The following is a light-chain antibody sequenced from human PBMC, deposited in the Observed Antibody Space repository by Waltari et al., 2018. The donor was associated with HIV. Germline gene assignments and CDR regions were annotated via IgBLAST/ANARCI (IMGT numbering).Light chain of an antibody. J-gene: IGLJ3*02. V-gene: IGLV2-14*01. CDR3: SSYTSSSGWV. Sequence: QYAVTQPASVSGSPAQSITISCTGTSRDVGGYNNVFWYQQHPGKAPKLIIYDVNERTSGIPKHFSGSNSGNTASLTISGLQAEDESDYYCSSYTSSSGWVFGGGTKLT. CDR1: SRDVGGYNN. CDR2: DVN.